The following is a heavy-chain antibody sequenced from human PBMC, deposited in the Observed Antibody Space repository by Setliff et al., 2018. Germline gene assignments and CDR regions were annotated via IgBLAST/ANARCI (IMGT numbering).Heavy chain of an antibody. CDR2: IYSGGTT. V-gene: IGHV4-39*01. CDR1: GDSMNSGVYY. Sequence: SETLSLTCKVSGDSMNSGVYYWAWIRQPPGKGLEWIGRIYSGGTTYYNSSLKSRVTISVDTSKSQFSPRLNSVTAADTAVYYCARASSGWHSAYYYYMDVWGKGTTVTVSS. J-gene: IGHJ6*03. D-gene: IGHD6-19*01. CDR3: ARASSGWHSAYYYYMDV.